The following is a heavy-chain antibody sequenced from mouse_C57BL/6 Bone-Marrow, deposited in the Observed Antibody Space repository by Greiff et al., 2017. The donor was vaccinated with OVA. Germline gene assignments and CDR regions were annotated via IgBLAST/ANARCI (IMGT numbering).Heavy chain of an antibody. CDR2: ISDGGSYT. V-gene: IGHV5-4*01. Sequence: EVQGVESGGGLVKPGGSLKLSCAASGFTFSSYAMSWVRQTPEKRLEWVATISDGGSYTYYPDNVKGRLTISRDNAKNNLYLQMSHLKSEDTAMYYCARLSGLFDYWGQGTTLTVSS. J-gene: IGHJ2*01. CDR1: GFTFSSYA. CDR3: ARLSGLFDY. D-gene: IGHD6-2*01.